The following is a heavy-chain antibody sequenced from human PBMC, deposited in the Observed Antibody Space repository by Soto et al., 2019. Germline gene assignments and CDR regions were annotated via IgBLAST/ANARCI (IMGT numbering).Heavy chain of an antibody. CDR2: ITGSGTST. CDR1: GFTFSGYA. CDR3: GKSPDFYYYTKDV. Sequence: GGSLRLSCAASGFTFSGYAMTWVRQAPGKGLEWVSSITGSGTSTYYADSVKGRFITSRDNSKNTVSLQMNSLRADDTAVYYCGKSPDFYYYTKDVCRQVTTVTVSS. J-gene: IGHJ6*02. V-gene: IGHV3-23*01.